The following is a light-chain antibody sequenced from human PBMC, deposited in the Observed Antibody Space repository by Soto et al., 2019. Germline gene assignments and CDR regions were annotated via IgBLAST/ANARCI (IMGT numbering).Light chain of an antibody. Sequence: QSALTQPASVSGSPGQSITISCTGTSSDIGSYNYVSWYQHYPGKAPRLFIYEVTNRPSGVSNRFSGSKSGNTASLTISGLQAEDDADYYCCSYRSTRTWVFGGGTKLTVL. CDR1: SSDIGSYNY. CDR2: EVT. CDR3: CSYRSTRTWV. J-gene: IGLJ3*02. V-gene: IGLV2-14*01.